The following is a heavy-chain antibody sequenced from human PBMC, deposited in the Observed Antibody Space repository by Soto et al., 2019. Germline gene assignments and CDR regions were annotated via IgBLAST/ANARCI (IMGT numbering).Heavy chain of an antibody. V-gene: IGHV3-64*01. CDR3: ARVYDRGV. J-gene: IGHJ6*04. Sequence: EVQLVESGGGLVQPGGSLRLSCAASGFTFSSYAMHWVRQAPGKGLEYVSAISSNGGSTYYANSVKGRFTISRDNSKNTLYLHMGSLGAEDMAVYDCARVYDRGVWGKGTTVTVSS. CDR2: ISSNGGST. CDR1: GFTFSSYA.